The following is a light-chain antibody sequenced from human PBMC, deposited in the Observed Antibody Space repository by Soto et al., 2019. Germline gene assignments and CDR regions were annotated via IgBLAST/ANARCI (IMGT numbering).Light chain of an antibody. CDR3: SSYTSSSTQV. J-gene: IGLJ1*01. CDR2: DVS. CDR1: SSDVGGYNY. Sequence: QSVLTQPASVSGSPGQSITISCTGTSSDVGGYNYVSWYQQHPGKATKLMIYDVSNRPSGVSNHFSGSKSGNTASLTISRLQAEDEADYYCSSYTSSSTQVFGTGTKVTVL. V-gene: IGLV2-14*01.